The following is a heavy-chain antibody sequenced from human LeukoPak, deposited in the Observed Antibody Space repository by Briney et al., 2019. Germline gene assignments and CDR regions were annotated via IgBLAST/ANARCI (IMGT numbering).Heavy chain of an antibody. J-gene: IGHJ5*02. Sequence: NPSETLSLTCTVSGGSITTTSYFWAWIRQPPGGGLEWIASIYYSGTTYYNSSLKSRVTISVETSKSHFSLKLSSVTAADTALYYCARVYSSTHNWFDTWGQGTQVTVSS. D-gene: IGHD2-2*01. CDR2: IYYSGTT. CDR1: GGSITTTSYF. CDR3: ARVYSSTHNWFDT. V-gene: IGHV4-39*07.